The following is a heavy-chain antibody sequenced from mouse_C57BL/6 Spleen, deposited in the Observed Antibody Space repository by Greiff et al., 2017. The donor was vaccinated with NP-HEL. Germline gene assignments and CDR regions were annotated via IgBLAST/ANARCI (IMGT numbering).Heavy chain of an antibody. V-gene: IGHV1-53*01. J-gene: IGHJ3*01. D-gene: IGHD2-4*01. CDR1: GYTFTSYW. Sequence: QVQLQQPGTELVKPGASVKLSCKASGYTFTSYWMHWVKQRPGQGLEWIGQIYPGDGDTNYNGKFKGKATLTADKSSSTAYMQLSSLTSEDSAVYFCGRAGDYGGFAYWGQGTLVTVSA. CDR2: IYPGDGDT. CDR3: GRAGDYGGFAY.